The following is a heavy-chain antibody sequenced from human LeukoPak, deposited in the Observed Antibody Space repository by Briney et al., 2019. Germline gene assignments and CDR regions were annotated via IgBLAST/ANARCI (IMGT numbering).Heavy chain of an antibody. Sequence: GGSLRLSCAASGFTFSSYAMHWVRQAPGKGLEWVAVISYDGSNKYYADSVKGRFTISRDNSKNTLYLQMNSLRAEDTAVYYCARELNYDILTGYHPFEYWGQGTLVTVSS. CDR2: ISYDGSNK. D-gene: IGHD3-9*01. V-gene: IGHV3-30-3*01. CDR1: GFTFSSYA. CDR3: ARELNYDILTGYHPFEY. J-gene: IGHJ4*02.